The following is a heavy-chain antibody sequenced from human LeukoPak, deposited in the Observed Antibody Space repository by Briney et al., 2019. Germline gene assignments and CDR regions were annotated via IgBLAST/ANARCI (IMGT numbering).Heavy chain of an antibody. CDR1: GFTFSSYG. V-gene: IGHV3-48*02. J-gene: IGHJ4*02. D-gene: IGHD1-26*01. CDR3: ARDPPSGSYNRGYFDY. CDR2: ISSSSGTI. Sequence: GGSLRLSCAASGFTFSSYGMNWVRQAPGKGLEWVSYISSSSGTIYYADSVKGRFTISRDNAKNSLYLQMNSLRDEDTAVYYCARDPPSGSYNRGYFDYWGQGTLVTVSS.